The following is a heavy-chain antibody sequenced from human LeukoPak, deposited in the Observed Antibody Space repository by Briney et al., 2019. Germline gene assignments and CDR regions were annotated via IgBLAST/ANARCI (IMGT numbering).Heavy chain of an antibody. J-gene: IGHJ4*02. D-gene: IGHD3-10*01. CDR3: ARERFDRVFDY. Sequence: GRSLRLSCAASGFTVSSNYMSWVRQAPGKGLEWVSVIYSGGSTYYADSVKGRFTISRDNSKNTLYLQMNSLRAEDTAVYYCARERFDRVFDYWGQGTLVTVSS. CDR1: GFTVSSNY. CDR2: IYSGGST. V-gene: IGHV3-66*02.